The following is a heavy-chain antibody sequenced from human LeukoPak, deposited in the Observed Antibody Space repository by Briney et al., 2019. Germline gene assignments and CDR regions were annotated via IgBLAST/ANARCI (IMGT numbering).Heavy chain of an antibody. V-gene: IGHV1-8*01. CDR2: MNPNSGNT. D-gene: IGHD3-16*02. J-gene: IGHJ5*02. Sequence: ASVKVSCKASGCTFTSYDINWVRQATGQGLGWMGWMNPNSGNTGYAQKSQGRVTMTRNTSISTAYMELSSLRSEDTAVYYCARRSDNYDYVWGTYRYFGFDPWGQGTLVTVSS. CDR3: ARRSDNYDYVWGTYRYFGFDP. CDR1: GCTFTSYD.